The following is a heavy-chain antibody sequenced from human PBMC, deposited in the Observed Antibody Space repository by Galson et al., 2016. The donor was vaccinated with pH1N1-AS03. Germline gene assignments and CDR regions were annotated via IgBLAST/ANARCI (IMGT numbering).Heavy chain of an antibody. V-gene: IGHV3-30*18. CDR3: AKAHQQKSAGPGSDAFDI. Sequence: SLRLSCAASGFSFRNYGMHWVRQAPGKGLEWVAGVSFDGSNEHYADSVKGRFTSSRDNSKNYLQMNSLRVEDTAVYYCAKAHQQKSAGPGSDAFDIWGQGAMVTVSS. CDR2: VSFDGSNE. D-gene: IGHD2-15*01. J-gene: IGHJ3*02. CDR1: GFSFRNYG.